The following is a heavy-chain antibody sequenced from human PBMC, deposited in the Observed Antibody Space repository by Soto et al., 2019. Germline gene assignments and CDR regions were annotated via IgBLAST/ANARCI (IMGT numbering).Heavy chain of an antibody. CDR2: ISAYNGNT. CDR1: GYTFTSYG. CDR3: ARIRTSHCAACPRYAFDI. Sequence: ASVKVSCKASGYTFTSYGISWVRQARGQGLEWMGWISAYNGNTNYAQKLQGRVTMTTDTSTSTAYMELRSLRSDDTAVYYCARIRTSHCAACPRYAFDIWGQGTMVTVSS. V-gene: IGHV1-18*04. D-gene: IGHD2-2*01. J-gene: IGHJ3*02.